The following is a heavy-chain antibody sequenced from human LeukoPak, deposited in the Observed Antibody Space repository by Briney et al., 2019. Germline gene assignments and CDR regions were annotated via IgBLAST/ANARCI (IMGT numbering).Heavy chain of an antibody. Sequence: SETLSLTCTVSGGSISSSSYYWGWIRQPPGKGLEWIGSIYYSGSTYYNPSLKSRVTISVDTSKNQFSLKLSSVTAADTAVYYCARDSTPYYGSGSYHDGSYNWFDPWGQGTLVTVSS. CDR1: GGSISSSSYY. J-gene: IGHJ5*02. CDR3: ARDSTPYYGSGSYHDGSYNWFDP. V-gene: IGHV4-39*07. D-gene: IGHD3-10*01. CDR2: IYYSGST.